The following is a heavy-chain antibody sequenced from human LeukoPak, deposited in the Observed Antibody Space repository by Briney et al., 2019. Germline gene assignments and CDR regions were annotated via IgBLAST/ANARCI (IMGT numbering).Heavy chain of an antibody. Sequence: SVKVSCKASGGTFSSYTISWVRQAPGQGLEWMGRIIPILGIANYAQRFQGRVTITADKSTSTAYMELSSLRSEDTAVYYCARGWSGSYLDYWGQGTLVTVSS. CDR2: IIPILGIA. CDR3: ARGWSGSYLDY. CDR1: GGTFSSYT. J-gene: IGHJ4*02. D-gene: IGHD3-3*01. V-gene: IGHV1-69*02.